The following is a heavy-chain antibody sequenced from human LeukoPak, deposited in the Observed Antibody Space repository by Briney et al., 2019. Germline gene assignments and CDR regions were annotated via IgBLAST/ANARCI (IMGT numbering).Heavy chain of an antibody. V-gene: IGHV4-30-4*08. D-gene: IGHD3-22*01. CDR3: ARGDDSSGSI. CDR1: GGSISSGDYY. CDR2: IYYSGST. J-gene: IGHJ3*02. Sequence: PSETLSLTCTVPGGSISSGDYYWSWIRQPPGKGLEWIRYIYYSGSTYYNPSLKSRVTISVDTSKNQFSLKLSSVTAADTAVYYCARGDDSSGSIWGQGTMVTVSS.